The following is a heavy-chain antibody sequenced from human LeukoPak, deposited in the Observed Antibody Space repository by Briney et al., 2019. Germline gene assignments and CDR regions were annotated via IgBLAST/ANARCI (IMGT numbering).Heavy chain of an antibody. Sequence: GGSVKVSCKASGYTFTSYYMHWVRQAPGQGLEWRGIINPSGVSTSYAQKFQGRVTMTRDMSTSTVYMALSSLRSEDTAVYYCASRGGGASADFDYWGQGTLVTVSS. CDR2: INPSGVST. CDR3: ASRGGGASADFDY. D-gene: IGHD2-21*01. V-gene: IGHV1-46*01. J-gene: IGHJ4*02. CDR1: GYTFTSYY.